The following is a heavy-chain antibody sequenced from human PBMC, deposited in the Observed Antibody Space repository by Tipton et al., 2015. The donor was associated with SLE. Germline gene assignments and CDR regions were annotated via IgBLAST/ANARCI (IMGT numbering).Heavy chain of an antibody. CDR1: GGSFSGYY. CDR3: AGAAPGVQGVNDAFDI. V-gene: IGHV4-34*01. J-gene: IGHJ3*02. Sequence: TLSPTCAVYGGSFSGYYWSWIRQPPGKGLEWIGEINHSGSTNYNPSLKSRVTISVDTSKNQFSLKLSSVTAADTAVYYCAGAAPGVQGVNDAFDIWGQGTMVTVSS. CDR2: INHSGST. D-gene: IGHD3-10*01.